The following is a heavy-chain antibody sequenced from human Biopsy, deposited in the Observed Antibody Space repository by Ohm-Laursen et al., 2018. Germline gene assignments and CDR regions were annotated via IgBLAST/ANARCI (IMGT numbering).Heavy chain of an antibody. CDR3: ALGGGSYVNFDY. CDR2: ISYSGST. D-gene: IGHD1-26*01. J-gene: IGHJ4*02. Sequence: GTLSLTCTVSGGSISGSSWSWIRQAPGRGLEWVGYISYSGSTSNNPSLKSRITISVDTSKNQISLKVTSVTAADTAVYYCALGGGSYVNFDYWGQGTLVTVSS. V-gene: IGHV4-59*08. CDR1: GGSISGSS.